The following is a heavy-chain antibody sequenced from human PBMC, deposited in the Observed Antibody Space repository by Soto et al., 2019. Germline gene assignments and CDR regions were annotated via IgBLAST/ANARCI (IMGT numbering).Heavy chain of an antibody. Sequence: SETLSLTCTVSGGSISSYYWSWIRQPPGKGLEWIGYIYFRGTTNYNPSLKSRVTMSADTSKNQFSLKLNSVTAADTAVYYCARMNYYDTSGYPFDYWGQGMMGTVSS. CDR1: GGSISSYY. CDR2: IYFRGTT. J-gene: IGHJ4*02. CDR3: ARMNYYDTSGYPFDY. D-gene: IGHD3-22*01. V-gene: IGHV4-59*01.